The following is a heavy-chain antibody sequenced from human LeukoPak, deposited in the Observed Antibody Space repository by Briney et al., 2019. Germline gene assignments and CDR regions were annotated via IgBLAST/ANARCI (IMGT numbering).Heavy chain of an antibody. J-gene: IGHJ4*02. V-gene: IGHV3-49*04. D-gene: IGHD5-24*01. CDR2: IRSKAYGGTT. CDR3: TRDGAEDGYERFGY. CDR1: GFTLSTYT. Sequence: PGGSLRLSCAASGFTLSTYTMSWVRQAPGKGLEWVGFIRSKAYGGTTEYAASVKGRFTISRDDSKSIAYLQMNSLKTEDTAVYYCTRDGAEDGYERFGYWGQGTLVTVSS.